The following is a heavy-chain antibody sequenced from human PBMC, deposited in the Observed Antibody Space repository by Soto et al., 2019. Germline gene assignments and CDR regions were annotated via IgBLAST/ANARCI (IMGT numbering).Heavy chain of an antibody. CDR3: ARRAXGATTTSSYYYYMDV. D-gene: IGHD4-17*01. CDR1: GCNFGSYS. J-gene: IGHJ6*03. Sequence: GFLRLSCAASGCNFGSYSMNWVRQAPGKGLEWVSYITSGSSPIYYADSVEGRFTISRDNAKNSLYLQMNSLRVEDTAVYYCARRAXGATTTSSYYYYMDVWGLGTTVTVSS. CDR2: ITSGSSPI. V-gene: IGHV3-48*01.